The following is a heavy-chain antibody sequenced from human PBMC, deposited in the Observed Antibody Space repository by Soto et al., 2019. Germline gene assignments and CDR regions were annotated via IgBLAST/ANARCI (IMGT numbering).Heavy chain of an antibody. CDR3: ARDYSGSYSHLDY. V-gene: IGHV3-33*01. D-gene: IGHD1-26*01. J-gene: IGHJ4*02. Sequence: HPGGSLRLSCAASGFTFSSYGMHWVRQAPGKGLEWVAVIWYDGSNKYYADSVKGRFTISRDNSKNTLYLQMNSLRAEDTAVYYCARDYSGSYSHLDYWGQGTLVTVSS. CDR2: IWYDGSNK. CDR1: GFTFSSYG.